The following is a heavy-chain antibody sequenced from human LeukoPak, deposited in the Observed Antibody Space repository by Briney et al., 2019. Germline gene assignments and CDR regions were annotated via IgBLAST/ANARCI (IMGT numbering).Heavy chain of an antibody. V-gene: IGHV3-23*01. CDR2: ISGSGGST. CDR3: AKQPAPHYYGSGSSGNWFHP. Sequence: PGGSLRLSCAASGFTFSSYAMSWVRQAPGKGLVWVSAISGSGGSTYYADSVKGRLTISRDNSKNPLYLQMNRLRAEDTTVYYCAKQPAPHYYGSGSSGNWFHPWGQGTLVTVSS. D-gene: IGHD3-10*01. J-gene: IGHJ5*02. CDR1: GFTFSSYA.